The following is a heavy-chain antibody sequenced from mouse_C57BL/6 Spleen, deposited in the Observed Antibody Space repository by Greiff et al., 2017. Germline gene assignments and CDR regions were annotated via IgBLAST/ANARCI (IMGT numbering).Heavy chain of an antibody. CDR3: ARESVVADY. CDR2: IYPSDSET. Sequence: QVQLQQPGAELVRPGSSVKLSCKASGYTFTSYWMDWVKQRPGQGLEWIGNIYPSDSETHYNQKFKDKATLTVDKSSSTAYMQLSSLTSADSAVYYCARESVVADYWGQGTTLTVSS. V-gene: IGHV1-61*01. CDR1: GYTFTSYW. J-gene: IGHJ2*01. D-gene: IGHD1-1*01.